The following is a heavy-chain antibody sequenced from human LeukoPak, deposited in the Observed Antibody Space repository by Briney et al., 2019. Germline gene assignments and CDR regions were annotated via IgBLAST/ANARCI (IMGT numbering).Heavy chain of an antibody. Sequence: ASEKVSCKTSGYTFTSYGISWVRQAPGQGLEWMGWISAYNGDTNSAQSLQGRVTMTTDTSTSTAYMELRSLRSDDTAVYYCARMVGGYSDVHFDHWGQGTWSPSPQ. CDR2: ISAYNGDT. CDR3: ARMVGGYSDVHFDH. J-gene: IGHJ4*02. V-gene: IGHV1-18*01. D-gene: IGHD2-15*01. CDR1: GYTFTSYG.